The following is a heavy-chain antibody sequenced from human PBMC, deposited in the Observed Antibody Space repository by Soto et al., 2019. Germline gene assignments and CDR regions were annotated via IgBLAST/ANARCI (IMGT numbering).Heavy chain of an antibody. CDR1: GFTLCSYS. CDR2: ISGSGGST. J-gene: IGHJ6*02. CDR3: AKVPIYYYGSGSYGDYYYGMDV. Sequence: GGAPRLSRAASGFTLCSYSLSWVRQAPGEGVGWGSAISGSGGSTYYADSVKGRFTISRDNSKNTLYLQMNSLRAEDTAVYYCAKVPIYYYGSGSYGDYYYGMDVWGQGTTVTVSS. V-gene: IGHV3-23*01. D-gene: IGHD3-10*01.